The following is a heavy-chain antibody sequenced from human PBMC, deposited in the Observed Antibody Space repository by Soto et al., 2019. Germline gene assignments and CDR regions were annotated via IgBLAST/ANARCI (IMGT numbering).Heavy chain of an antibody. V-gene: IGHV4-59*02. CDR3: ARIPYGSASFDY. J-gene: IGHJ4*02. CDR2: VYNSGST. Sequence: SETLSLTCSVSGFSVSSTYWGWVRQSPGKGLEWIGYVYNSGSTIYSPSLKSRITILMDPSKNQFSLRLRSVTAADTAVYYCARIPYGSASFDYWGQGNLVTVSS. D-gene: IGHD6-19*01. CDR1: GFSVSSTY.